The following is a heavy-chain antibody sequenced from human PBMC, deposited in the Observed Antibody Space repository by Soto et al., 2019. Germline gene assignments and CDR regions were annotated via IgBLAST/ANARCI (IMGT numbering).Heavy chain of an antibody. V-gene: IGHV1-69*01. Sequence: QVPLVQSGAEVKKPGSSVKVSCKASGGTFSSYAISWVRQAPGQGLEWMGGIIPIFGTANYAQKFQGRVTITADESTSTAYMELSSLRSEDTAVYYCARCLWFGEWGSGYFDYWGQGTLVTVSS. D-gene: IGHD3-10*01. J-gene: IGHJ4*02. CDR1: GGTFSSYA. CDR3: ARCLWFGEWGSGYFDY. CDR2: IIPIFGTA.